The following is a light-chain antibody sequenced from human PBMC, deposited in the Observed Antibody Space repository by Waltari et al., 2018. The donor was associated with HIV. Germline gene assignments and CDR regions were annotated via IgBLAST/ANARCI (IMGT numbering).Light chain of an antibody. CDR3: QHYNNRPPLT. CDR2: SAS. V-gene: IGKV3-15*01. J-gene: IGKJ5*01. Sequence: EIVMTQSPATLSVSPGERATLSCRASQSVSTNLPWYQQKPGQAPRLLICSASARAAGIPARFSGSGSGTDFTLTITSPQSEDCAVYYCQHYNNRPPLTFGQGTRLEI. CDR1: QSVSTN.